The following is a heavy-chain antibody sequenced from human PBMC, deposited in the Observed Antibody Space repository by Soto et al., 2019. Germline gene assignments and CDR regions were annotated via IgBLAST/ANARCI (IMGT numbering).Heavy chain of an antibody. CDR2: ISGSGGST. V-gene: IGHV3-23*01. J-gene: IGHJ6*02. CDR3: AKGFRYDFLTGDWQENPMDV. Sequence: GGSLRLSCAASGFTFSSYAMSWVRQAPGKGLEWVSAISGSGGSTYYADSVKGRFTISRDNSKNTLYLQMNSLRAEDTAVYYRAKGFRYDFLTGDWQENPMDVWGQGTTVTVSS. D-gene: IGHD3-9*01. CDR1: GFTFSSYA.